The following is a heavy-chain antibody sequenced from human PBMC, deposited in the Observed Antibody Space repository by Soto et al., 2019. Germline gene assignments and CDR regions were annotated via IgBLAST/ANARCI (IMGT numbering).Heavy chain of an antibody. Sequence: PGGSLRLSCAASGFTFSSYGMHWVRQATGKGLEWVSAIGTAGDTYYPGSVKGRFTISRENAKNSLYLQMNSLRAGDTAVYYCARVPYSSSSDGYYYYYGMDVWGRGTTVTVSS. V-gene: IGHV3-13*01. CDR3: ARVPYSSSSDGYYYYYGMDV. D-gene: IGHD6-6*01. CDR2: IGTAGDT. J-gene: IGHJ6*02. CDR1: GFTFSSYG.